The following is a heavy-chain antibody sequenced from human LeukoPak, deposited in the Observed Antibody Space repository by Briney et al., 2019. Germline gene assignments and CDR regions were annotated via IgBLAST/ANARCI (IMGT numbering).Heavy chain of an antibody. J-gene: IGHJ5*02. D-gene: IGHD6-13*01. CDR3: AKVGSSSWYLTWFDP. Sequence: GGSLRLSCAASGFTFSSYAMSWVRQAPGEGLEWVSAISGSGGSTYYADSVKGRFTISRDNSKNTLYLQMNSLRAEDTAVYYCAKVGSSSWYLTWFDPWGQGTLVTVSS. V-gene: IGHV3-23*01. CDR1: GFTFSSYA. CDR2: ISGSGGST.